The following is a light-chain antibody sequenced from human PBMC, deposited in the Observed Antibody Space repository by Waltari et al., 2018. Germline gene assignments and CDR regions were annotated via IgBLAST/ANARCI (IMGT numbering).Light chain of an antibody. CDR2: DVS. J-gene: IGLJ2*01. CDR1: SSDVGGYNY. Sequence: QSALTQPASVSGSPGQSLTISCTGTSSDVGGYNYVSWYQQHPGKAPKRMIYDVSNRPSGVSNRFSGSKSGNTASLTISGLQAEDEADYYCSSYISSSTLELFGGGTSLTVL. V-gene: IGLV2-14*03. CDR3: SSYISSSTLEL.